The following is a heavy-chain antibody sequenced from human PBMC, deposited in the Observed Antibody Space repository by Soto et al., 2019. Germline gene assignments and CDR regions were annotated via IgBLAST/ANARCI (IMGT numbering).Heavy chain of an antibody. J-gene: IGHJ6*03. D-gene: IGHD6-13*01. Sequence: PSETLSLTCTVSGGSIGPYYWSRIRQPPGKGLEWIGYVYYSGNTNYNPSLESRVTISVDTSRNRFSLNLTSATAADTAVYYCARKGAAASYAHYYMDVWGRGTAVTVSS. V-gene: IGHV4-59*01. CDR2: VYYSGNT. CDR3: ARKGAAASYAHYYMDV. CDR1: GGSIGPYY.